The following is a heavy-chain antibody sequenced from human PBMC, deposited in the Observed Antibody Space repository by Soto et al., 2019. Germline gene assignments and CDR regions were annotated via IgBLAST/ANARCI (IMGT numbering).Heavy chain of an antibody. V-gene: IGHV3-30*18. CDR2: VSDDGSNK. Sequence: AGSLRLSCVASGFTLSNYGMHWVRQAPGKGLERVAFVSDDGSNKYYSDSMSGRFTMSRDNSKRTLYLQMSSLRVEDTAVYYCTKRRNVLRFLEWSSGMEVWGQGTTVTVSS. CDR3: TKRRNVLRFLEWSSGMEV. J-gene: IGHJ6*02. CDR1: GFTLSNYG. D-gene: IGHD3-3*01.